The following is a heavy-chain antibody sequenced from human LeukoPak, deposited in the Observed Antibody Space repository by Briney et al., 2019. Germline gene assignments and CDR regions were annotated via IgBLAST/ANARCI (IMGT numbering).Heavy chain of an antibody. CDR1: GFTLSSYW. D-gene: IGHD1/OR15-1a*01. J-gene: IGHJ4*02. V-gene: IGHV3-7*01. Sequence: GGSLRLSCAASGFTLSSYWMSWVRQAPGKGLEWVANIKQDGSEKYYVDSVKGRFTISRDDAKNSLYLQMNSLRAEDTAVYYCAKGTKPVMTIPDYWGQGILVTVSS. CDR2: IKQDGSEK. CDR3: AKGTKPVMTIPDY.